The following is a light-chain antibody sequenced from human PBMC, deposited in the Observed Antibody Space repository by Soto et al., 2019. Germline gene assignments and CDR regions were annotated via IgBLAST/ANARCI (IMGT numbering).Light chain of an antibody. Sequence: EIVLTQSPGTLSLSPGERATLSCRASQSVRSNYLAGYQQKPGQAPRLLIYGASSRATGIPDRFSGSGSGTDFTLTISRLEPEDFAVYYCQQYGSSPWTFGQGTKVEIK. J-gene: IGKJ1*01. CDR2: GAS. CDR1: QSVRSNY. V-gene: IGKV3-20*01. CDR3: QQYGSSPWT.